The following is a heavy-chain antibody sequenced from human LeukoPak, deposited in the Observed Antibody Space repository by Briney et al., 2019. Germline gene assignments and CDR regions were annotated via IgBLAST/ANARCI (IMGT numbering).Heavy chain of an antibody. V-gene: IGHV3-30*18. D-gene: IGHD3-3*01. Sequence: GRSLRLSCAASGFTFSSYGMHWVRQAPGKGLEWVAVISYDGSNKYYADSVKGRFTISRDNSKNTLYLQMNSLRAEDTAVYYCAKEGLDFWSRAAFYFDYWGQGTLVTVSS. CDR1: GFTFSSYG. J-gene: IGHJ4*02. CDR3: AKEGLDFWSRAAFYFDY. CDR2: ISYDGSNK.